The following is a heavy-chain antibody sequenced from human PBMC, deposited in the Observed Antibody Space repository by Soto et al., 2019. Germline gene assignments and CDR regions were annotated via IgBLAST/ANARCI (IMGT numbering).Heavy chain of an antibody. CDR1: GCSISSGGYY. CDR3: ARDRDTTGGWFDH. Sequence: TLSLTCTVAGCSISSGGYYWSWIRQHPGKGLEWIGYIYYSGSTYYNPSLKSRVTISVDTSKNQFSLKLSSVTAADTAVYYCARDRDTTGGWFDHWGQGTLVTVSS. D-gene: IGHD4-17*01. J-gene: IGHJ5*02. CDR2: IYYSGST. V-gene: IGHV4-31*03.